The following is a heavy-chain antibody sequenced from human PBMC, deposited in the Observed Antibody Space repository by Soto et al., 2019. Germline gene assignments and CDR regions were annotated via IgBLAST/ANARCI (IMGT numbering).Heavy chain of an antibody. V-gene: IGHV4-59*01. D-gene: IGHD4-17*01. Sequence: SETLSLTCTFSGGSISSYYWSWIRQPPGKGLEWIGYIYYSGSTNYNPSLKSRVTISVDTSKNQFSLKLSSVTAADTAVYYCARDPYGDSTVELDYWGQGTLVTVSS. CDR2: IYYSGST. J-gene: IGHJ4*02. CDR3: ARDPYGDSTVELDY. CDR1: GGSISSYY.